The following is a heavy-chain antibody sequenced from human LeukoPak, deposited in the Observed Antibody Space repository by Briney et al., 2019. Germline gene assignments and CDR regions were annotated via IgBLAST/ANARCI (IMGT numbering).Heavy chain of an antibody. CDR2: INPNSGGT. J-gene: IGHJ2*01. V-gene: IGHV1-2*02. D-gene: IGHD3-22*01. CDR3: ARDRRRTMIVVGREGWYFDL. Sequence: GASVKVSCKASGYTFTGYYMHWVRQAPGQGLEWMGWINPNSGGTNYAQKFQGRVTMTRDTSISTAYMELSRLRSDDTAVYYCARDRRRTMIVVGREGWYFDLWGRGTLVTVSS. CDR1: GYTFTGYY.